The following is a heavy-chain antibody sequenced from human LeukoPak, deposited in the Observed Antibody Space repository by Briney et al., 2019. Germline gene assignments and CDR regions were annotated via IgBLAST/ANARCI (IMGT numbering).Heavy chain of an antibody. J-gene: IGHJ5*02. D-gene: IGHD6-13*01. V-gene: IGHV4-4*07. CDR1: GGSISGYY. CDR2: MYTSGDT. Sequence: PSETLSLTCTVSGGSISGYYWTWIRQPADKRLEWLGRMYTSGDTYYNPSLRSRLTISLDKAKNQISLDVRSVTAADTAVYYCARVGVAAAGTGFDPWGQGTLVTVSS. CDR3: ARVGVAAAGTGFDP.